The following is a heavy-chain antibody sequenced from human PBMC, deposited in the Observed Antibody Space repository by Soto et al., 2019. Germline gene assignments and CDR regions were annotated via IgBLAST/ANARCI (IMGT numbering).Heavy chain of an antibody. D-gene: IGHD5-12*01. Sequence: SETLSLTCTVSGGSISSYCWSWIRQPPGKGMEWIGYIYYNGSTNYNPSLKSRVTTSVDTSKNQFSLKLSSVTAADTAVYYCARDRPARASGYPLSPPYYYYVMDVWGQGTTVTVSS. V-gene: IGHV4-59*01. CDR3: ARDRPARASGYPLSPPYYYYVMDV. CDR2: IYYNGST. CDR1: GGSISSYC. J-gene: IGHJ6*02.